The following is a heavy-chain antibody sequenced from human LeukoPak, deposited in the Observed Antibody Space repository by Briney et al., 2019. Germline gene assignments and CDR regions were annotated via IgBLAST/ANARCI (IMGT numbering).Heavy chain of an antibody. J-gene: IGHJ4*02. D-gene: IGHD4-23*01. CDR3: ATSTAGRWYRDSHYFDY. Sequence: GGSLRLSCAASGLTFSTYSMNWVRQAPGKGLEWVSSISSSSSNIYYADSLRGRFTISRDNAKNSLYLQMNSLRAEDTAVYYCATSTAGRWYRDSHYFDYWGQGILVTVSS. CDR2: ISSSSSNI. CDR1: GLTFSTYS. V-gene: IGHV3-21*01.